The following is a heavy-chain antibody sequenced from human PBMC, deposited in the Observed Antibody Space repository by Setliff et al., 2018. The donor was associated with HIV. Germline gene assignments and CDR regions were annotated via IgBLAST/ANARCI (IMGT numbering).Heavy chain of an antibody. V-gene: IGHV1-3*01. D-gene: IGHD3-22*01. Sequence: GASVKVSCKASGYTFTSYAMHWVRQAPGQGLEWMGWINAGNGNTKYSQKFQGRVTITRDTSASTAYMELSSLRSEDTAVYYCARDRDYDSSGWVPEWGQGTLVTVSS. J-gene: IGHJ4*02. CDR2: INAGNGNT. CDR3: ARDRDYDSSGWVPE. CDR1: GYTFTSYA.